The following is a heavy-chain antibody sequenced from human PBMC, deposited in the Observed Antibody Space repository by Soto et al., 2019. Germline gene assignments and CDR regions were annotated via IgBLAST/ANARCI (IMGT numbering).Heavy chain of an antibody. CDR1: GFTFSSYA. Sequence: GGSLRLSCAASGFTFSSYAMSWVRQAPGKGLEWVSAITGSGDTTYYTDSVKGRFTISRDNSKNTLYLQMNSLRAEDTAVYYCAKDKWELLHPFDYWGQGTLVTVSS. V-gene: IGHV3-23*01. D-gene: IGHD1-26*01. CDR2: ITGSGDTT. J-gene: IGHJ4*02. CDR3: AKDKWELLHPFDY.